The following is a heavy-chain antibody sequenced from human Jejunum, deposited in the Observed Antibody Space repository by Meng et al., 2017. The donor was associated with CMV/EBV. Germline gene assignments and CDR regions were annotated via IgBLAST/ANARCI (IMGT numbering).Heavy chain of an antibody. CDR2: INHSGST. CDR3: AREGIVASWFDP. V-gene: IGHV4-34*01. J-gene: IGHJ5*02. D-gene: IGHD3-22*01. Sequence: CAVYGGSFSGYYWSRIRQPPGKGLEWIGEINHSGSTNYNPSLKSRVTISVDTSKNQFSLKLSSVTAADTAVYYCAREGIVASWFDPWGQGTLVTVSS. CDR1: GGSFSGYY.